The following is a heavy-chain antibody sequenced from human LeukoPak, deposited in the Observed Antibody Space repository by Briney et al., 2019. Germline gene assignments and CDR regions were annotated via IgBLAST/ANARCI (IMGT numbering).Heavy chain of an antibody. J-gene: IGHJ4*02. Sequence: PGGSLRLSCAASGFTFSTYDMCWVRQAPGKGLEWVSAISGSGGSTYYADSVKGRFTISRDNSKNTLFLQMNSLRAEDTAVYYCAKDSSGGRWGQGTLVTVSS. CDR3: AKDSSGGR. D-gene: IGHD2-15*01. CDR2: ISGSGGST. CDR1: GFTFSTYD. V-gene: IGHV3-23*01.